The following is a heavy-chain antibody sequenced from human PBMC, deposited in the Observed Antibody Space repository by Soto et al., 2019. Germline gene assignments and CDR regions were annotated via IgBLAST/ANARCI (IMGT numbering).Heavy chain of an antibody. V-gene: IGHV1-46*01. D-gene: IGHD3-10*01. CDR2: INPSGGST. CDR3: ARELVETMVRGVITYYYGMDV. J-gene: IGHJ6*02. Sequence: ASVKVSCKASGYTFTSYYMHWVRQAPGQGLEWMGIINPSGGSTSYAQKFQGRVTMTRDTSTSTVYMELSSLRSEDTAVYYCARELVETMVRGVITYYYGMDVWGQGTTVTVSS. CDR1: GYTFTSYY.